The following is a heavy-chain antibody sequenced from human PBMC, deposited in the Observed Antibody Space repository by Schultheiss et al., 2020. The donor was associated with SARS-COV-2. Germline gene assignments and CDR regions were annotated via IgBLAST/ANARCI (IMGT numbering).Heavy chain of an antibody. CDR1: GFTFSSYA. CDR3: GKDITAGGLVS. CDR2: ISGSGGIT. J-gene: IGHJ5*02. D-gene: IGHD1-14*01. V-gene: IGHV3-23*01. Sequence: GGSLRLSCAASGFTFSSYAMSWVRQAPGKGLEWVSAISGSGGITYYADSGKGRFTISRDNSKNTLYLQMNSLRTEDTGLYYCGKDITAGGLVSWGQGTLVTVSS.